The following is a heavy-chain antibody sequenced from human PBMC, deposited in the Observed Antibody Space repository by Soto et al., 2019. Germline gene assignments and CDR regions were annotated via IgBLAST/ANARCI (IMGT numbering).Heavy chain of an antibody. CDR2: ISAYNGNS. CDR3: ARAGQYYDASGYAN. Sequence: QVKLVQSGAEVKKPGASIKVSCKASVYSFATSGMTWVRQAPGPGLEWVGWISAYNGNSNYDQNLQDRVTKTTDTSTTTAYLELRNLRSDDSAVYYCARAGQYYDASGYANWGQGTLVTVSS. J-gene: IGHJ4*02. D-gene: IGHD3-22*01. V-gene: IGHV1-18*01. CDR1: VYSFATSG.